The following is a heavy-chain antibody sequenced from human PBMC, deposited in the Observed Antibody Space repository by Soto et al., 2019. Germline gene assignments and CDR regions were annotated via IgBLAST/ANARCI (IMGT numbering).Heavy chain of an antibody. CDR2: TYYRSKWYN. CDR1: GDSVSSNSAA. CDR3: ARGATVTPHSYYYYYMDV. J-gene: IGHJ6*03. Sequence: PSQTLSLTCAISGDSVSSNSAAWNWIRQSPSRGLKWLGRTYYRSKWYNDYAVSVKSRITINPDTSKNQFSLQLNSVTPEDTAVYYCARGATVTPHSYYYYYMDVWGKGTTVTVS. V-gene: IGHV6-1*01. D-gene: IGHD4-17*01.